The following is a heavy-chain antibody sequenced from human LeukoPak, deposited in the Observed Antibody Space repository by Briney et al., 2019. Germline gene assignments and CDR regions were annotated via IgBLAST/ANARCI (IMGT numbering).Heavy chain of an antibody. Sequence: ASVKVSCKASGGTFNSYAISWVRQAPGQGLEWMGWISAYNGNTNYAQKLQGRVTMTTDTSTSTAYMELRSLRSDDTAVYYCARVEAVPAAISGTNFDYWGQGTLVTVSS. D-gene: IGHD2-2*01. V-gene: IGHV1-18*01. CDR1: GGTFNSYA. J-gene: IGHJ4*02. CDR3: ARVEAVPAAISGTNFDY. CDR2: ISAYNGNT.